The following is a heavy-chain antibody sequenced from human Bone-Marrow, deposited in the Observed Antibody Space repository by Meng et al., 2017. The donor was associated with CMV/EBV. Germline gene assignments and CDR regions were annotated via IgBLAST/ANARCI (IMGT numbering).Heavy chain of an antibody. Sequence: GESLKISCAASGFTFTTYVMHWVRQAPGKGLEWVALIWYDGSLKYYADSVKGRFTISRDNSKDTLYLQMNSLKTEDTAMYYCTKEEYQLPGGTFDSWGQGTLVTV. CDR3: TKEEYQLPGGTFDS. CDR2: IWYDGSLK. V-gene: IGHV3-30*02. D-gene: IGHD2-2*01. J-gene: IGHJ4*02. CDR1: GFTFTTYV.